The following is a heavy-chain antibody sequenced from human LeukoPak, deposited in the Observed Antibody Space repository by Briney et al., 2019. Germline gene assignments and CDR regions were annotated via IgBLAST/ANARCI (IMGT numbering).Heavy chain of an antibody. CDR3: ARDPLYGGNSEPFDY. V-gene: IGHV3-53*01. Sequence: QPGGSLRLSCAASGFTVSSNYMSWVRQAPGKGLEWVSVIYSGGSTYYADSVKGRFTISRDNSKNTLYLQMNSLRAEDTAVYYCARDPLYGGNSEPFDYWGQGTLVTVSS. J-gene: IGHJ4*02. CDR2: IYSGGST. CDR1: GFTVSSNY. D-gene: IGHD4-23*01.